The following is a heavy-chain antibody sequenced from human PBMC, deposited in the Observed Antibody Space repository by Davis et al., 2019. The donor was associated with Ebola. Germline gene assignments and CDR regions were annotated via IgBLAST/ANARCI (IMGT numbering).Heavy chain of an antibody. CDR2: IYWDDDT. Sequence: SGPTLVKPTQTLTLTCTFSGFSLSTSGVGVGWIRQPPGKALEWPALIYWDDDTRYSPSLKSRLTITKDTSKNQVVLTMTNMDPVDTATYYCAHRRVAYDILTGYYIRRLNWFDPWGQGTLVTVSS. J-gene: IGHJ5*02. CDR3: AHRRVAYDILTGYYIRRLNWFDP. CDR1: GFSLSTSGVG. V-gene: IGHV2-5*02. D-gene: IGHD3-9*01.